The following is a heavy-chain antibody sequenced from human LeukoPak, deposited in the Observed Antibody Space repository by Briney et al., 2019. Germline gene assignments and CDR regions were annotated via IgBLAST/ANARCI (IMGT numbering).Heavy chain of an antibody. CDR2: INPNSGGT. CDR1: GYTFTGYY. V-gene: IGHV1-2*02. CDR3: ARVCGGDCYDAFDI. D-gene: IGHD2-21*02. Sequence: GASVWVSSKASGYTFTGYYMHWVRQAPGQGGEWMGWINPNSGGTNYAQKFQGRVTMTRDTSISTAYMELSRLRSDDTAVYYCARVCGGDCYDAFDIWGQGTMVTVSS. J-gene: IGHJ3*02.